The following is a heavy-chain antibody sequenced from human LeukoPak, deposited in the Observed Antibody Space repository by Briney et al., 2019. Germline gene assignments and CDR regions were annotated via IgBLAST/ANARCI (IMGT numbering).Heavy chain of an antibody. CDR3: ARKSSSWGSNYYYYYYMDV. CDR1: GGSFSGYY. D-gene: IGHD6-13*01. Sequence: SETLSLTCAVYGGSFSGYYWSWIRQPPGKGLEWIGEINHSGSTNYNPSLKSRVTISVDTSKNQFSLKLSSVTAADTAVYYCARKSSSWGSNYYYYYYMDVWGKGTTVTVSS. V-gene: IGHV4-34*01. CDR2: INHSGST. J-gene: IGHJ6*03.